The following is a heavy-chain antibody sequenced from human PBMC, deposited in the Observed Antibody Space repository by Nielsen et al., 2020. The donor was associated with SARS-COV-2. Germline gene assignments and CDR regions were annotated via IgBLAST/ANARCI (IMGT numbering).Heavy chain of an antibody. CDR3: ARGYCSGGSCTLNYYYYGMDV. V-gene: IGHV3-11*05. CDR2: ISGGSSFT. J-gene: IGHJ6*02. Sequence: GGSLRLSCAASGFTFSDYYMNWIRQAPGKGLEWVSYISGGSSFTNYADSVKGRFTISRDNAKNSLYLQMNSLRAEDTAVYYCARGYCSGGSCTLNYYYYGMDVWGQGTTVTVSS. CDR1: GFTFSDYY. D-gene: IGHD2-15*01.